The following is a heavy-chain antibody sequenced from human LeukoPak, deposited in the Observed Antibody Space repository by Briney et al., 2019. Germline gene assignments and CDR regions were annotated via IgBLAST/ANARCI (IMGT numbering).Heavy chain of an antibody. D-gene: IGHD1-26*01. CDR2: LYYSGSA. Sequence: PSETLSLTCTVSGGSISGSSYYWGWIRQAPGKGLEWIGSLYYSGSAYYNPSLKSRVTISVDTSKNQFSLELSSVTAADTAVYFCARENSGSYYSTGRHYFDYWGQGTLVTVSS. CDR3: ARENSGSYYSTGRHYFDY. V-gene: IGHV4-39*07. J-gene: IGHJ4*02. CDR1: GGSISGSSYY.